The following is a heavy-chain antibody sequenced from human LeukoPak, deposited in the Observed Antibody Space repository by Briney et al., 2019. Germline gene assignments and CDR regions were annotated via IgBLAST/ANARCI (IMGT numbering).Heavy chain of an antibody. CDR2: IYYSGST. CDR3: AREPRDGYNLFDY. D-gene: IGHD5-24*01. Sequence: SETLSLTCTVSGGSISSYYWSWIRQPPGKGLEWIGYIYYSGSTNCNPSLKSRVTISVDTSKNQFSLKLSSVTAADTAVYYCAREPRDGYNLFDYWGQGTLVTVSS. CDR1: GGSISSYY. J-gene: IGHJ4*02. V-gene: IGHV4-59*01.